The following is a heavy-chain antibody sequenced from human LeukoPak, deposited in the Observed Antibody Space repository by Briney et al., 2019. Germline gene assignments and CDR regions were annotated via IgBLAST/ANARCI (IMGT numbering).Heavy chain of an antibody. CDR2: IDTNTGNP. J-gene: IGHJ4*02. Sequence: ASVKVSCKDSGYTFTSYAMNWVRQAPGQGLEWMGWIDTNTGNPTYAQGFTGRFVFSLDTSVSTAYLQISSLKAEDSAVYYCASTSYYYDSSGYHNFDYWGQGTLVTVSS. CDR1: GYTFTSYA. CDR3: ASTSYYYDSSGYHNFDY. V-gene: IGHV7-4-1*02. D-gene: IGHD3-22*01.